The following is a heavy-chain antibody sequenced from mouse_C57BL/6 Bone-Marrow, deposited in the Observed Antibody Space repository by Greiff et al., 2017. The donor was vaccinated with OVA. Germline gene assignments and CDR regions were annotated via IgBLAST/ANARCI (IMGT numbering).Heavy chain of an antibody. D-gene: IGHD3-2*02. V-gene: IGHV1-5*01. CDR1: GYTFTSYW. J-gene: IGHJ2*01. CDR2: IYPGNSDT. Sequence: VQLQQSGTVLARPGASVKMSCKTSGYTFTSYWMHWVKQRPGQGLEWIGAIYPGNSDTSYNQKFKGKAKLTAVTSASTAYMELSSLTNEDSAVYYCTRSGAQATCYFDYWGQGTTLTVSS. CDR3: TRSGAQATCYFDY.